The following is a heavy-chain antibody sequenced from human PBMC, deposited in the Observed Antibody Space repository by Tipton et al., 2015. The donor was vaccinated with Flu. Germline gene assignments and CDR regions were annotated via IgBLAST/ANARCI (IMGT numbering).Heavy chain of an antibody. CDR3: ARAPGILGDRPFDS. CDR1: GYTFSTYG. D-gene: IGHD1-26*01. CDR2: ISVYNGHT. Sequence: QLVQSGTEVKKPGASVKVSCKASGYTFSTYGSNWVRQAPGQGLEWVGWISVYNGHTNYAQKFQDRLTMTTDTSTNTSYMELMNLRSDDTAVYYCARAPGILGDRPFDSWGQGTLVTVSS. V-gene: IGHV1-18*01. J-gene: IGHJ5*01.